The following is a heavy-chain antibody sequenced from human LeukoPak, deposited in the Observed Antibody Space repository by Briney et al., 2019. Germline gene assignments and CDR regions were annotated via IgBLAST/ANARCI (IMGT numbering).Heavy chain of an antibody. J-gene: IGHJ4*02. CDR1: GFTFDDYA. V-gene: IGHV3-43D*04. Sequence: GGSLRLSCAASGFTFDDYAMHWVRQAPGKGLEWVTLISWDGDSTYYADSVKGRFTVSRDNSKNSLYLQMNSLRAEDTALYYCAKARSSWHAYYFDSWGLGTLVTVSS. CDR3: AKARSSWHAYYFDS. CDR2: ISWDGDST. D-gene: IGHD6-13*01.